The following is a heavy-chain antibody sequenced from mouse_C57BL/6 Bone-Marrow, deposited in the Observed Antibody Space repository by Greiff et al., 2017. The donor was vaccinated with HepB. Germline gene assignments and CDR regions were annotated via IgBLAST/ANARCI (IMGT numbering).Heavy chain of an antibody. CDR1: GYTFTSYW. Sequence: QVQLQQPGAELVKPGASVKVSCQASGYTFTSYWMHWVKQRPGQGLEWIGRIHPSDSDTNYNQNFKGKATLTVDKSSSTAYVQLSSLTSEDSAVYDCAIEYEHWGFADWGQGTLVTVSS. V-gene: IGHV1-74*01. CDR3: AIEYEHWGFAD. CDR2: IHPSDSDT. D-gene: IGHD2-3*01. J-gene: IGHJ3*01.